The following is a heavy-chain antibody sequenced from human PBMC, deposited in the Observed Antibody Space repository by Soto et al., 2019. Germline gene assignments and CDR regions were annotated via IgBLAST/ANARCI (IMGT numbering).Heavy chain of an antibody. CDR2: IIPIFGTA. CDR1: GGSFSSYA. V-gene: IGHV1-69*06. Sequence: SVKVACKAAGGSFSSYAVSGGREAPGQGLEWMGGIIPIFGTANYAQKFQGRVTITADKSTSTAYMELSSLRSEDTAVYYCARVEKLAVAGRVTKMYYYYGMDVWGQGTTVTVSS. CDR3: ARVEKLAVAGRVTKMYYYYGMDV. D-gene: IGHD6-19*01. J-gene: IGHJ6*02.